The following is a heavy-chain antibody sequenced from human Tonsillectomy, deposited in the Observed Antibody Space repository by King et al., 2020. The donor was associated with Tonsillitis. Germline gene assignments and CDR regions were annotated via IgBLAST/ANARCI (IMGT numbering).Heavy chain of an antibody. CDR2: IYSDGST. Sequence: VQLVESGGGLVQPGGSLRLSCAASGFSGSSNYMSWVRQAPGKGLEWVSVIYSDGSTYYADSVKGRFTISRDNFKYTLYLQMNSLRAEDTAVYYCARGSTYYYDSSVFDSFDIWGQGTMVTVSS. V-gene: IGHV3-66*01. J-gene: IGHJ3*02. CDR1: GFSGSSNY. CDR3: ARGSTYYYDSSVFDSFDI. D-gene: IGHD3-22*01.